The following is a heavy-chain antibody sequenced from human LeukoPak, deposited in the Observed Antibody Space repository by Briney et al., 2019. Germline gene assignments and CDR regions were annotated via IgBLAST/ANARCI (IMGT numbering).Heavy chain of an antibody. CDR3: ARGQDTAMVQYYFDY. J-gene: IGHJ4*02. D-gene: IGHD5-18*01. CDR2: INHSGST. CDR1: GFTFSSYA. Sequence: GSLRLSCAASGFTFSSYAMSWIRQPPGKGLEWIGEINHSGSTNYNPSLKSRVTISVDTSKNQFSLKLSSVTAADTAVYYCARGQDTAMVQYYFDYWGQGTLVTVSS. V-gene: IGHV4-34*01.